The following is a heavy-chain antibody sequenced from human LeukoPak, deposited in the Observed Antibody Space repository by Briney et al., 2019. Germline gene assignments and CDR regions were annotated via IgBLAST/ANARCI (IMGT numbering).Heavy chain of an antibody. D-gene: IGHD2-15*01. Sequence: SVKVSCKASGGTFSSYAISWVRQATGQGLEWMGGIIPIFGTANYAQKFQGRVTITADKSTSTAYMELSSLRSEDTAVYYCARGTLGYCSGGSCQTGGYYYYGMDVWGKGTTVTVSS. J-gene: IGHJ6*04. CDR1: GGTFSSYA. V-gene: IGHV1-69*06. CDR3: ARGTLGYCSGGSCQTGGYYYYGMDV. CDR2: IIPIFGTA.